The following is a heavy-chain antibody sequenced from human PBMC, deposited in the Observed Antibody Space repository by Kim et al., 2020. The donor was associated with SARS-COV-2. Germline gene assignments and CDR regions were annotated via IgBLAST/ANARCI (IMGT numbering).Heavy chain of an antibody. CDR2: ISYDGSNK. Sequence: GGSLRLSCAASGFTFSSYAMHWVRQAPGKGLEWVAVISYDGSNKYYADSVKGRFTISRDNSKNTLYLQMNSLRAEDTAVYYCARGTRGSSGYSYFDYWGQGTLVTVSS. CDR3: ARGTRGSSGYSYFDY. V-gene: IGHV3-30*04. J-gene: IGHJ4*02. D-gene: IGHD3-22*01. CDR1: GFTFSSYA.